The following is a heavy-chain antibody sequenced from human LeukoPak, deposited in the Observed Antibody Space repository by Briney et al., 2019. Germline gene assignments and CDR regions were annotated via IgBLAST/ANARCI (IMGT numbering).Heavy chain of an antibody. CDR1: GFTFSNYR. V-gene: IGHV3-7*01. Sequence: GGSLRLSCAASGFTFSNYRMTWVRQTPGKGLEWVASIKSDGGEKYYVDSVKGRFTISRDNAKNSLYLQMNSLRAEDTAVYYCARTQLNSYYYYMDVWGKGTTVTVSS. CDR2: IKSDGGEK. D-gene: IGHD2-2*01. CDR3: ARTQLNSYYYYMDV. J-gene: IGHJ6*03.